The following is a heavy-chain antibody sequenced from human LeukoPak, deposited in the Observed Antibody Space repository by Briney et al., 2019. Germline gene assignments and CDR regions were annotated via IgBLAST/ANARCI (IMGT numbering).Heavy chain of an antibody. Sequence: ASVKVSCKTSGYTFTGYYMHWVRQAPGQGLEWMGWINPSSGATNYAQKFQGRVTMTRDTSISTAYMELSRLRSDDTAMYYCARDDGMDVWGQGTTVTVSS. V-gene: IGHV1-2*02. CDR2: INPSSGAT. CDR3: ARDDGMDV. CDR1: GYTFTGYY. J-gene: IGHJ6*02.